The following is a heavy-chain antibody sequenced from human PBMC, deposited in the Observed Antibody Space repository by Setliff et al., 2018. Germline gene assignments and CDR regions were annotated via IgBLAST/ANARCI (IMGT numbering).Heavy chain of an antibody. CDR3: RLAHCSTTSCEEALDY. CDR1: GESFSNNY. D-gene: IGHD2-2*01. V-gene: IGHV4-34*01. Sequence: PSETLSLTCSVSGESFSNNYWIWIRQTPGKGLEWIGESNHGGSTTYHPSLKSRLTMSVDTSKNQFSLNLNSVTAADTAVYYFRLAHCSTTSCEEALDYWSQGTLVTVSS. J-gene: IGHJ4*02. CDR2: SNHGGST.